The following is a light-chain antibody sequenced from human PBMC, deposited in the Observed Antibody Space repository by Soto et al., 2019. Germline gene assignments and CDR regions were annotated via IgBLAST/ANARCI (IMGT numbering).Light chain of an antibody. CDR1: SSDVGGYNY. Sequence: QSALTQPASVSGSPGQSITISCTGTSSDVGGYNYVSWYQQHPGKAPKLMIYDVSNRPSGVSNRFSGSKSGNTASLTISGLQAEDEADSYCSSYTGSSTLFGTGTKLTVL. CDR3: SSYTGSSTL. V-gene: IGLV2-14*01. CDR2: DVS. J-gene: IGLJ1*01.